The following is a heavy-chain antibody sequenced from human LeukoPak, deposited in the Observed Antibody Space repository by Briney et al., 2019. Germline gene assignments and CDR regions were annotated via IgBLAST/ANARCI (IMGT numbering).Heavy chain of an antibody. CDR3: ARGDNSAFDI. J-gene: IGHJ3*02. Sequence: GGSLRLSCAASGFTFSSYWMHWVRQAPGKGLEWVASIKQGESERYYVDSVNGRFTISRDNAKNSLYLQMNSLRAEDTAVYYCARGDNSAFDIWGQGTMVTVSS. V-gene: IGHV3-7*04. D-gene: IGHD3-22*01. CDR2: IKQGESER. CDR1: GFTFSSYW.